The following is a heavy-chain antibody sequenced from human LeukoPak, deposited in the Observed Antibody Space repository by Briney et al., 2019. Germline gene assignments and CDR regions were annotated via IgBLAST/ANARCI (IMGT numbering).Heavy chain of an antibody. D-gene: IGHD6-19*01. Sequence: GASVKVSCKASGYTFTSYYMHWVRQAPGQGLEWMGWISAYNGNTNYAQKLQGRVTMTTDTSTSTAYMELRSPRSDDTAVYYCARDREWRRLVSAPFDYWGQGTLVTVSS. V-gene: IGHV1-18*04. CDR1: GYTFTSYY. CDR3: ARDREWRRLVSAPFDY. J-gene: IGHJ4*02. CDR2: ISAYNGNT.